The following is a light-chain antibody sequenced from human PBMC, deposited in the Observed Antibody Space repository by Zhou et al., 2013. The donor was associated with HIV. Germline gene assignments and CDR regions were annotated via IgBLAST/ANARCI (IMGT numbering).Light chain of an antibody. J-gene: IGKJ2*01. CDR3: QQYFSIPT. Sequence: IQLTQSPSSLSASVGDSVTITCRASQDISSSLAWYQHKPGKAPKLLIYDASNLETGVPSRFSGSGSGTDYTLTISSLQPEDFATYYCQQYFSIPTFGQGTKLEIK. CDR1: QDISSS. CDR2: DAS. V-gene: IGKV1-NL1*01.